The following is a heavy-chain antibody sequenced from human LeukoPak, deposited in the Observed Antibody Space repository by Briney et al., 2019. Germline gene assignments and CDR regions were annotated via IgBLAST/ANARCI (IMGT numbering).Heavy chain of an antibody. D-gene: IGHD3-10*01. V-gene: IGHV4-4*07. CDR1: GGSNSGDY. CDR2: IYPSGST. J-gene: IGHJ5*02. CDR3: ARGYASGCYST. Sequence: KSSETLSLTCTLPGGSNSGDYWSWLRQPAGGGLEWIGRIYPSGSTYFNPSLKSRVSMSVDMSKSQIFLKVDSVTAADTAVYYCARGYASGCYSTWGQGILVTVSS.